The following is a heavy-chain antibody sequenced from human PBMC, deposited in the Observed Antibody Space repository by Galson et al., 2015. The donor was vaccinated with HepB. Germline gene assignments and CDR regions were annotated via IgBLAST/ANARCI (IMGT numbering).Heavy chain of an antibody. V-gene: IGHV3-21*01. J-gene: IGHJ5*02. CDR1: GFTFSSYS. CDR3: ARYIAAAGSRWFDP. D-gene: IGHD6-13*01. Sequence: SLRLSCAASGFTFSSYSMNWVRQALGKGLEWVSSISSSSSYIYYADSVKGRFTISRDNAKNSLYLQMNSLRAEDTAVYYCARYIAAAGSRWFDPWGQGTLVTVSS. CDR2: ISSSSSYI.